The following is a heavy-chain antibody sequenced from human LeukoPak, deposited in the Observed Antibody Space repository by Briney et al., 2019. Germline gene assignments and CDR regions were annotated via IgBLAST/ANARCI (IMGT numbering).Heavy chain of an antibody. CDR1: GGSISSYY. D-gene: IGHD2-2*01. J-gene: IGHJ4*02. Sequence: SETLSLTCTVSGGSISSYYWSWIRQPPGKVLEWIGYIYYSGSTNYNPSLKSRVTISVDTSKNQFSLKLNSVTAADTAVYYCARAYCSRTTCYFDHWGPGTLVIVSS. V-gene: IGHV4-59*01. CDR3: ARAYCSRTTCYFDH. CDR2: IYYSGST.